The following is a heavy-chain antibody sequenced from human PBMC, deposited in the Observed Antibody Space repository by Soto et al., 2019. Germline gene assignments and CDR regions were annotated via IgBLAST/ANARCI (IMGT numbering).Heavy chain of an antibody. Sequence: PSETLSPTCTAPGGPISSYYWSWIRQPPGKGLEWIGYIYYSGSTNYNPSLKSRVTISVDTSKNQFSLNLSSVTAADTAVYYCARGGRTTVTPGRFDPWGQGTLVTVSS. CDR2: IYYSGST. J-gene: IGHJ5*02. CDR1: GGPISSYY. D-gene: IGHD4-17*01. V-gene: IGHV4-59*01. CDR3: ARGGRTTVTPGRFDP.